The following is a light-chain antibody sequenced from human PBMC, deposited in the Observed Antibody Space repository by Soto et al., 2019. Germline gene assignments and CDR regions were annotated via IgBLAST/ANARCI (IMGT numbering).Light chain of an antibody. J-gene: IGLJ1*01. CDR2: EVN. CDR1: SSDVGGYNY. V-gene: IGLV2-8*01. CDR3: SSYAGSSHV. Sequence: QAALTQPRSASGSPGQAVAISCTGTSSDVGGYNYVSWYQQHPGKAPKLMIYEVNKRPSGVPDRFSGSKSGNTASLTVSGLQAEDEADYYCSSYAGSSHVFGTGTKVTVL.